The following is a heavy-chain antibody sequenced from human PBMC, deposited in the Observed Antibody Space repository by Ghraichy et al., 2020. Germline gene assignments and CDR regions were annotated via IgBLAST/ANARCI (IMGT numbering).Heavy chain of an antibody. CDR1: GFTFSSYA. V-gene: IGHV3-23*01. D-gene: IGHD3-22*01. J-gene: IGHJ5*02. Sequence: SCAASGFTFSSYAMSWVRQAPGKGLEWVSAISGSGGSTYYADSVKGRFTISRDNSKNTLYLQMNSLRAEDTAVYYCAKDITYDSSGYRFDPWGQGTLVTVSS. CDR3: AKDITYDSSGYRFDP. CDR2: ISGSGGST.